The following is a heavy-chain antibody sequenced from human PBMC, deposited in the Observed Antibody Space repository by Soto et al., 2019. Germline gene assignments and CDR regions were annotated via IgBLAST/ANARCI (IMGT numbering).Heavy chain of an antibody. CDR2: ISAYNGNT. D-gene: IGHD2-21*02. CDR3: ARELKTASYPLPYYFHY. J-gene: IGHJ4*02. Sequence: QVQLVQSGAEVKKPGASVKVSCKASGYTFTSYGISWVRQAPGQGLEWMGWISAYNGNTNYAQKLQGRVTMTTDTSTSTAYMDLSSLKSHDTAVYYCARELKTASYPLPYYFHYWGQGTLVTVSS. CDR1: GYTFTSYG. V-gene: IGHV1-18*01.